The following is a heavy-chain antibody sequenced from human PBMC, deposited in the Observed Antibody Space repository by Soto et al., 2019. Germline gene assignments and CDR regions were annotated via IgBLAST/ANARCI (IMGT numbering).Heavy chain of an antibody. J-gene: IGHJ4*02. Sequence: GSLGLSCAASGFTLSAYWMTWVRQAPGKGLEWVSTISGGSDIIYYTDSVKGRFTISRDNAKNTLYLQMTGLGGDDTAVYYCARDLLSGANYYAYWGQGTLVTVSS. CDR1: GFTLSAYW. CDR2: ISGGSDII. D-gene: IGHD6-19*01. V-gene: IGHV3-21*01. CDR3: ARDLLSGANYYAY.